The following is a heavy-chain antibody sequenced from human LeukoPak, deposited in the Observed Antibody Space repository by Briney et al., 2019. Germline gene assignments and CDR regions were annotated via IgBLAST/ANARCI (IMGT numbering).Heavy chain of an antibody. Sequence: GESLQISCKGSGYIFTSYWIGWVGRMPGKGLEWMGIIYPGDSDTRYSPSFQGQVTISADKAISTATLQWSSLKASDTAMYYWAKVAGTSLNNWFTPWGQGTLVTVPS. CDR3: AKVAGTSLNNWFTP. J-gene: IGHJ5*02. V-gene: IGHV5-51*01. D-gene: IGHD6-19*01. CDR1: GYIFTSYW. CDR2: IYPGDSDT.